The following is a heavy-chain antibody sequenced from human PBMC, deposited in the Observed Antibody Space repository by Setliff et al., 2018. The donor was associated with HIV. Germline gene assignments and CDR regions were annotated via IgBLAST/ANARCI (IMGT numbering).Heavy chain of an antibody. V-gene: IGHV3-48*01. CDR2: ISSSGVM. Sequence: SCKASGYSFSKYGISWVRQAPGQGLEWISYISSSGVMYYADSVRGRFTISRDNGKNSLYLQMNSLRAEDTAVYYCAKDGISGGAYPPYYFDYWGHGTLVTVSS. D-gene: IGHD2-15*01. CDR3: AKDGISGGAYPPYYFDY. CDR1: GYSFSKYG. J-gene: IGHJ4*01.